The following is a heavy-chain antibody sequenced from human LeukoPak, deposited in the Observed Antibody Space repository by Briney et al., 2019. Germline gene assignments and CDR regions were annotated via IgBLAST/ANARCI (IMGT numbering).Heavy chain of an antibody. D-gene: IGHD3-22*01. CDR3: ARPYDSSGYYNYYFDN. Sequence: ASVRVSCKASGYNLNTYHMHWVRQAPGQGLEWMGIITSTGTTTICAQKFQGRVTMTRDTSTSTVYMDLSSLRSDDTAVYYCARPYDSSGYYNYYFDNWGQGTLVTVSS. J-gene: IGHJ4*02. V-gene: IGHV1-46*02. CDR1: GYNLNTYH. CDR2: ITSTGTTT.